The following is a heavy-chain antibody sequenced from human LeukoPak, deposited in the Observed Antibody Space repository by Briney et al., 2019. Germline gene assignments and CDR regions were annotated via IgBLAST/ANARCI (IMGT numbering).Heavy chain of an antibody. CDR2: ISSSSSYI. Sequence: GGSLRLSCAACGFTFSNYRMNWDRQAPGKGLEWVSCISSSSSYIYYADSVKGRFTISRDNAKNSLFLQMNSLRAEDTAVYYCAREGYSYGYDHWGQGTLVTVSS. D-gene: IGHD5-18*01. CDR3: AREGYSYGYDH. CDR1: GFTFSNYR. V-gene: IGHV3-21*01. J-gene: IGHJ5*02.